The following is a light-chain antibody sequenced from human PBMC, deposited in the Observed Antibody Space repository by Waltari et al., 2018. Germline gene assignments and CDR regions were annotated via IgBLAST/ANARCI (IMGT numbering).Light chain of an antibody. CDR3: AVWDDSVSGWV. J-gene: IGLJ3*02. Sequence: QSVVTPPPSASETPGQRVTISCSGSGSNVGRNYVTWYQQVPGTAPKVVIYRNDRRPSGVPDRFSGSKSGTSASLAISGLRSEDEADYYCAVWDDSVSGWVFGGGTKVTVL. V-gene: IGLV1-47*01. CDR2: RND. CDR1: GSNVGRNY.